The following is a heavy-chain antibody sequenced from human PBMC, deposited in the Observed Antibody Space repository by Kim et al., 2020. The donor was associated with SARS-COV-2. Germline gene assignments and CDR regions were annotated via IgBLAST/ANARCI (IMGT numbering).Heavy chain of an antibody. D-gene: IGHD3-22*01. V-gene: IGHV1-69*01. Sequence: KFQGRVTITADESTSTAYMELSSLRSEDTAVYYCARDLRYYDSSGYFDYWGQGTLVTVSS. CDR3: ARDLRYYDSSGYFDY. J-gene: IGHJ4*02.